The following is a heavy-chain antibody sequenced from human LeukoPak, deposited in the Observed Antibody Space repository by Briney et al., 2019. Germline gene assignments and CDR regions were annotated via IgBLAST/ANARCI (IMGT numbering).Heavy chain of an antibody. CDR3: ARDPILLWFGELLAGMDV. J-gene: IGHJ6*02. V-gene: IGHV1-2*02. CDR2: INPNSGGT. D-gene: IGHD3-10*01. CDR1: GYTFTGYY. Sequence: GASVKVSCKASGYTFTGYYMHWVRQAPGQGLEWVGGINPNSGGTNYAQKFQGRVTMTRDTSISTAYMELSRLRSDDTAVYYCARDPILLWFGELLAGMDVWGQGTTVTVSS.